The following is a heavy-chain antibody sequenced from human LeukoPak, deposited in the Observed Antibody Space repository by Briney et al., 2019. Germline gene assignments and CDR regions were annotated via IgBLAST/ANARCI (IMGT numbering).Heavy chain of an antibody. CDR3: ARGSNSPDYYDSSGYSKY. V-gene: IGHV1-18*01. Sequence: ASVKVSCKASGYTFTSYGISWVRQAPGQGLEWMGWISAYNGNTNYAQKLQGRVTMTTDTSTSTAYMELRSLRSDDTAVYYCARGSNSPDYYDSSGYSKYWGQGTLVTVSS. CDR1: GYTFTSYG. J-gene: IGHJ4*02. D-gene: IGHD3-22*01. CDR2: ISAYNGNT.